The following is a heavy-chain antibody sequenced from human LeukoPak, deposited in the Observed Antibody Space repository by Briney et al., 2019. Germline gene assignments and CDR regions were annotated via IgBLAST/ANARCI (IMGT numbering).Heavy chain of an antibody. D-gene: IGHD2-2*01. CDR1: GYTFTSYG. V-gene: IGHV1-2*02. J-gene: IGHJ4*02. CDR2: INPNSGGT. CDR3: ARDPYCSRTSCYPPDY. Sequence: GASVKVSCKASGYTFTSYGISWVRQAPGQGLEWMGWINPNSGGTNYAQKFQGRVTMTRDTSISTAYMELSRLRSDDTAVYFCARDPYCSRTSCYPPDYWGQGTLVTVSS.